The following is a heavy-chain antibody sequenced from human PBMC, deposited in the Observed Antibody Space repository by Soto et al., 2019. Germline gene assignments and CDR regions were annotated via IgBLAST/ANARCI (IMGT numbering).Heavy chain of an antibody. CDR2: ISSTTNYI. V-gene: IGHV3-21*06. CDR1: GFTFTRYS. CDR3: ARESEDLTSNFDY. J-gene: IGHJ4*02. Sequence: EVQLVESGGGLVKPGGSLRLSCAASGFTFTRYSMNWVRQAPGKGLEWVSSISSTTNYIYYGDSMKGRFTISRDNAKNSRYLEMHRLRAQDTAVYYCARESEDLTSNFDYWGQGTLVTGSS.